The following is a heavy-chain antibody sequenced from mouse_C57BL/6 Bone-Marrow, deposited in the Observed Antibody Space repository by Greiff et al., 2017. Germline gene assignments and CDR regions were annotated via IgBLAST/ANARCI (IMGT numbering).Heavy chain of an antibody. CDR3: ASLELRAY. CDR1: GYAFSSSW. Sequence: QVQLKESGPELVKPGASVKISCKASGYAFSSSWMNWVKQRPGKGLEWIGRLYPGDGDTNYNGNFKGKATLTADKSSSTAYMQLSSLTSEDSAVYVCASLELRAYWGQGTLVTVSA. J-gene: IGHJ3*01. D-gene: IGHD1-1*01. V-gene: IGHV1-82*01. CDR2: LYPGDGDT.